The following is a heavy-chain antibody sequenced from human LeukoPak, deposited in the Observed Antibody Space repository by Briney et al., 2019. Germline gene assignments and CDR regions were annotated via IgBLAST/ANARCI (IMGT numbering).Heavy chain of an antibody. Sequence: TGGSLRLSCAASGFNFSTYGMHWVRQAPGEGLEWVAVIWYDGSIKNYADSVKGRFTISRDNSKNTLYLQMNSLRAEDTAVYYCARGQQLVKTDWGQGTLVTVSS. J-gene: IGHJ4*02. CDR2: IWYDGSIK. D-gene: IGHD6-13*01. V-gene: IGHV3-33*01. CDR3: ARGQQLVKTD. CDR1: GFNFSTYG.